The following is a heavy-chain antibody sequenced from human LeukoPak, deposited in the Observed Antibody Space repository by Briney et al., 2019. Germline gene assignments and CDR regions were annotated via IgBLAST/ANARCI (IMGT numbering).Heavy chain of an antibody. D-gene: IGHD5-12*01. V-gene: IGHV3-21*01. CDR3: ARTRPDIVATLDY. CDR1: GFTFSSYS. J-gene: IGHJ4*02. CDR2: ISSSSSYI. Sequence: GGSLRLSCAASGFTFSSYSMNWVRQAPGKGLEWVSSISSSSSYIYYADSVKGRFTISRDNAKNSLYLQMNSLRAEDTAVYYCARTRPDIVATLDYWGQGTLVTVSS.